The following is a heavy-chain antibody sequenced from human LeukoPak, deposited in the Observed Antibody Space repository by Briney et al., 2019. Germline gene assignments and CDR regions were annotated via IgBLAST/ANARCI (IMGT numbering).Heavy chain of an antibody. J-gene: IGHJ4*02. CDR1: EFTFSSYG. D-gene: IGHD1-26*01. CDR2: ISYDGSNK. V-gene: IGHV3-30*18. CDR3: AKEGKLPIFGY. Sequence: PGGSLRLSCAASEFTFSSYGMHWVRQAPGKGLEWVAVISYDGSNKYYADSVKGRFTISRDNSKNTLYLQMNSLRAEDTAVYYCAKEGKLPIFGYWGQGTLVTVSS.